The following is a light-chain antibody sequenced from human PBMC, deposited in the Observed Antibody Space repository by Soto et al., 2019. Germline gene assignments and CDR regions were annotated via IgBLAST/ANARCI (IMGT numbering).Light chain of an antibody. J-gene: IGKJ3*01. V-gene: IGKV3-11*01. CDR2: DAS. CDR3: QQRSNWPRRFT. Sequence: EIVLTQSPATLSLSPGERATLSCRASQSVSSYLAWYQQKPGQAPRLLIYDASNRATGIPARFSGSGSGTDFTLTISSLEPEDFAVYYCQQRSNWPRRFTFGPGPKVDIK. CDR1: QSVSSY.